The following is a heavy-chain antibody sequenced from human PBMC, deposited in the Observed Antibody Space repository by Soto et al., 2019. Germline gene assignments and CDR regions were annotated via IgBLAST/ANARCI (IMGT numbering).Heavy chain of an antibody. J-gene: IGHJ4*02. CDR1: GLTFSNNT. V-gene: IGHV3-23*01. CDR3: ANGGLHGSIDGGLSYFHH. Sequence: EVQMLESGGYLVQPGGSRRVSCAPGLTFSNNTLPGVRRAPGRGREWVSGFIRSIGVAYYADSVKGRFTISRDNSKNTVFLQMNSLRAEDTAVYYCANGGLHGSIDGGLSYFHHWDQGTLVTVSS. CDR2: FIRSIGVA. D-gene: IGHD2-15*01.